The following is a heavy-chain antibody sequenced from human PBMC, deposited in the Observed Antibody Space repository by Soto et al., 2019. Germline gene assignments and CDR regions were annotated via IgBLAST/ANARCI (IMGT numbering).Heavy chain of an antibody. D-gene: IGHD1-26*01. Sequence: EVQLVESGGGLIQPGGSLRLSCAASGFTFSSHWMHWVRQPPGKGLVWVSRINPDGSATSHADSVKARFTISRDNTKNTLYLQMNSLRAEDTAVYYCARSFSGYYDYWGQGTLVTVSS. CDR2: INPDGSAT. CDR3: ARSFSGYYDY. J-gene: IGHJ4*03. V-gene: IGHV3-74*01. CDR1: GFTFSSHW.